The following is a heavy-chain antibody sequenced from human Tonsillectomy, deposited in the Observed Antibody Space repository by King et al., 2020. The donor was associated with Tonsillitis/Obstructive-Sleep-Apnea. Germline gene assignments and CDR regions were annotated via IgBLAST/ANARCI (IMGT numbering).Heavy chain of an antibody. D-gene: IGHD1-26*01. Sequence: QLVQSGAEVKKPGASVKVSCKASGYTFISYGISWVRQAPGQGLEWVGWISAYSDKTNYAQKVQGRVTMTTDTSTSTAYMELTSLRSDDTAVYYCAREAAPTSLSYRHFDYGGQGTLVTVSS. CDR3: AREAAPTSLSYRHFDY. CDR2: ISAYSDKT. J-gene: IGHJ4*02. V-gene: IGHV1-18*01. CDR1: GYTFISYG.